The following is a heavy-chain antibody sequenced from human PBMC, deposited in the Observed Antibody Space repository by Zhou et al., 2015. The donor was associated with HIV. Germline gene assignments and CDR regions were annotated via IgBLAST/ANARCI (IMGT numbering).Heavy chain of an antibody. J-gene: IGHJ3*02. Sequence: QVQLVQSGAEVKKPGSSVKVSCKASGGTFSSYAISWVRQAPGQGLEWMGGIIPIFGTANYAQKFQGRVTITADESTSTAYMELSSLRSEDTAVYYCAREYSSSSIFRDDAFDIWGQGTMVTVSS. CDR3: AREYSSSSIFRDDAFDI. CDR1: GGTFSSYA. V-gene: IGHV1-69*01. D-gene: IGHD6-6*01. CDR2: IIPIFGTA.